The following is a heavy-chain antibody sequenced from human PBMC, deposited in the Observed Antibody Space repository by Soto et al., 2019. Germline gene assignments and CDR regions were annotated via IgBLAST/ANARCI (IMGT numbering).Heavy chain of an antibody. CDR1: GGSISSYY. CDR2: IYYSGST. J-gene: IGHJ4*02. CDR3: ARDRSYSGYVDY. V-gene: IGHV4-59*01. Sequence: PSETLSLTCTVSGGSISSYYWSWIRQPPGKGLEWIGYIYYSGSTNYNPSLKSRVTISVDTSKNQFSLKLSSVTAADTAVYYCARDRSYSGYVDYWGQGTLVTVSS. D-gene: IGHD1-26*01.